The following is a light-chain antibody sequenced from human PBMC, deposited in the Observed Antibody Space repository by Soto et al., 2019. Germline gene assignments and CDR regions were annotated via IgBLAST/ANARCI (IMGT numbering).Light chain of an antibody. V-gene: IGKV2-30*02. CDR2: KVS. CDR3: MQGTHWPIT. J-gene: IGKJ5*01. CDR1: QSLVQSDGIAY. Sequence: DVLMTQSPLSLPVTLGQPASISCRSSQSLVQSDGIAYFSWFQQRPGRSPRRLIYKVSNRDSGVPARFSGSGSGTDFALKISRVEAEDVGVYYCMQGTHWPITFGQGTRLEIK.